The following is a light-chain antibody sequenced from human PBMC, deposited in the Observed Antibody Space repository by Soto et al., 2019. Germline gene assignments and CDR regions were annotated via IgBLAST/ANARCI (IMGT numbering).Light chain of an antibody. CDR2: DAS. CDR1: QSISSW. V-gene: IGKV1-5*01. J-gene: IGKJ1*01. CDR3: KQYENYWT. Sequence: DIPMTQSPSTLSATAGDRVTITCRASQSISSWLAWYQQKPGKAPKLLIYDASNLESGVPSRFSGSGSGTEFTLTISNLQPDDFATYYSKQYENYWTFGQGTKVEIK.